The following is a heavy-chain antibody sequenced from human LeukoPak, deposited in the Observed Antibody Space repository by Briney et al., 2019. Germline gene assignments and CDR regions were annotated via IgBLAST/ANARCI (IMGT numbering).Heavy chain of an antibody. Sequence: GGSLRLSCATSGFIFSTYALSWVRQAKGKGLEWVSSIHYVDGGTYYADSVKGRFTISRDNSKNTVVLQMNSLRADDTAVYYCAKLNAHGGWYNDYWGQGTLVTVSS. CDR1: GFIFSTYA. D-gene: IGHD6-19*01. V-gene: IGHV3-23*01. J-gene: IGHJ4*02. CDR3: AKLNAHGGWYNDY. CDR2: IHYVDGGT.